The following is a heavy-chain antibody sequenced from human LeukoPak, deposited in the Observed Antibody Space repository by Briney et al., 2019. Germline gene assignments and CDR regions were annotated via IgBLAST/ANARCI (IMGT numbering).Heavy chain of an antibody. Sequence: PGGSLRLSCAASGFTFTSYCMHWVRQAPGKGLVCVSRISGDGSSTAYADSVKGRFTISRDNAKNTLYLQMNSLRDEDTAVYYCVRRLAAAGTLDYWGQGTLVTVSS. J-gene: IGHJ4*02. CDR2: ISGDGSST. CDR3: VRRLAAAGTLDY. D-gene: IGHD6-13*01. V-gene: IGHV3-74*01. CDR1: GFTFTSYC.